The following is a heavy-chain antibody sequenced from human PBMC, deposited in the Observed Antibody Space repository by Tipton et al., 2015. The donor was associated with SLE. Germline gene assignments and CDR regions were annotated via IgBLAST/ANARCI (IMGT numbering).Heavy chain of an antibody. CDR3: ARDRGPGGMDV. D-gene: IGHD3-10*01. Sequence: VKPSETLSLTCGVSGYSISSAYYWGWIRRPPGKGLEWVASMFHSGSTYYNPALKSRVTISVDTSKNQYSLKLSSVTAADSAVYYCARDRGPGGMDVWGQGTSVTVSS. J-gene: IGHJ6*02. CDR1: GYSISSAYY. V-gene: IGHV4-38-2*02. CDR2: MFHSGST.